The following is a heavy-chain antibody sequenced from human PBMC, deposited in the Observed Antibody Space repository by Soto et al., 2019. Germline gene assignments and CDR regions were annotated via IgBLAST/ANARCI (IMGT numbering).Heavy chain of an antibody. CDR2: IYYSGST. CDR1: GGSISSSSYY. D-gene: IGHD5-12*01. CDR3: ASGRGSGYDQLFDFDY. Sequence: NPSETLSLTCTVSGGSISSSSYYWGWIRQPPGKGLEWIGSIYYSGSTYYNPSLKSRVTISVDTSKNQFSLKLSSVTAADTAVYYCASGRGSGYDQLFDFDYWGQGTLVTVSS. J-gene: IGHJ4*02. V-gene: IGHV4-39*01.